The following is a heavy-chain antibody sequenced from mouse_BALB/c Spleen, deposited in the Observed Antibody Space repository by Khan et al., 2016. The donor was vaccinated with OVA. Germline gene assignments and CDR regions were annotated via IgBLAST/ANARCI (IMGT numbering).Heavy chain of an antibody. V-gene: IGHV1S136*01. Sequence: VQLKQSGPELVEPGASVKLSCKASGYTFTNYVIHWVKQKPGQGLEWIGYINPDNAGTRYNEKFKGKATLTSDISSTSAYMELLSLTSEDSAVYDGASEASSGDFSFAYWGQGTLVTVSA. D-gene: IGHD3-3*01. CDR3: ASEASSGDFSFAY. CDR2: INPDNAGT. CDR1: GYTFTNYV. J-gene: IGHJ3*01.